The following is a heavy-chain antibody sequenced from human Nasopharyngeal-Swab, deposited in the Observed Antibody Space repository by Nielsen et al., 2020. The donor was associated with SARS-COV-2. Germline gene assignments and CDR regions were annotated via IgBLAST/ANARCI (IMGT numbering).Heavy chain of an antibody. CDR2: FYSNGNT. V-gene: IGHV4-61*02. Sequence: SETLSLTCTVSGGSISSGDYYWSWIRQPAGKGLEWIGRFYSNGNTNYNPTLKSRFTISRDTSKNQFSLQLSSATAADTAVYYCARAVAGGGDDSWGQGTLVTVSS. J-gene: IGHJ4*02. D-gene: IGHD2-21*01. CDR3: ARAVAGGGDDS. CDR1: GGSISSGDYY.